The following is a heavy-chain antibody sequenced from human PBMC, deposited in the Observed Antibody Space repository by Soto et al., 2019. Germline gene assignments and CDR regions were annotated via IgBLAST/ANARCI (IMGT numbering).Heavy chain of an antibody. V-gene: IGHV3-53*01. D-gene: IGHD2-8*01. CDR1: GFTVSSNY. Sequence: GGSLRLSCAASGFTVSSNYMSWVRQAPGKGLEWVSVIYSGGSTYYADSVKGRFTISRDNSKNTLYLQMNSLRAEDTAVYYCAGDCTNGVCYYGMDVWGQGTTVTVSS. CDR3: AGDCTNGVCYYGMDV. J-gene: IGHJ6*02. CDR2: IYSGGST.